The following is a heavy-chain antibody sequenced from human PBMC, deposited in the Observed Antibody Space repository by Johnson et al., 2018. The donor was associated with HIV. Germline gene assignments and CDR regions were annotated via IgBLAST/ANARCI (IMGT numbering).Heavy chain of an antibody. Sequence: QVQLVESGGGVVQPGRSLRLSCEASGFTFSSYAMHWVRQAPGKGLEWVAVISYDGSNKYYADSVKGRLTISRDNSKNTLYLQMNSLRAEDTAVYYCARDLAGHNAFDIWGQGTMVTVSS. J-gene: IGHJ3*02. CDR1: GFTFSSYA. CDR3: ARDLAGHNAFDI. V-gene: IGHV3-30-3*01. CDR2: ISYDGSNK. D-gene: IGHD6-19*01.